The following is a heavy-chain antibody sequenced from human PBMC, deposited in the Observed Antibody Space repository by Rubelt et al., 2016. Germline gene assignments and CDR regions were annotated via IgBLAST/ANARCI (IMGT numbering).Heavy chain of an antibody. D-gene: IGHD1-1*01. V-gene: IGHV3-21*05. CDR1: GFKFNTYA. J-gene: IGHJ4*02. Sequence: EVQLVESGGGLVKPGGSLRLSCMTSGFKFNTYAMNWVRQAPGKGLEWISYISGDGHTIFTADSLRDRFAISRDDTNNSVYLQINSLTGQVTALYFCARDGRLLDSWGQGTLVTVS. CDR3: ARDGRLLDS. CDR2: ISGDGHTI.